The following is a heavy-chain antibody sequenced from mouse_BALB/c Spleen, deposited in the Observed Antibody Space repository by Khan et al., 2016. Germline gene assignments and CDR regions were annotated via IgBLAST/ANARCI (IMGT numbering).Heavy chain of an antibody. J-gene: IGHJ2*01. Sequence: QVRLQQSGAELARPGASVKLSCKASGYTFTSYWMQWVKQRPGQGLEWIGAIYPGDGDTRYTQKFKGKATLTADKSSSTAYMQLSSLASEDSAVYYCASYYGGSYDYFDYWGQGTTLTVSS. V-gene: IGHV1-87*01. D-gene: IGHD1-1*01. CDR2: IYPGDGDT. CDR3: ASYYGGSYDYFDY. CDR1: GYTFTSYW.